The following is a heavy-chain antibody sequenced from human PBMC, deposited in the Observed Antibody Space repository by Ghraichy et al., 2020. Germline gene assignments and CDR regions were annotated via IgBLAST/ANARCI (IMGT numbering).Heavy chain of an antibody. V-gene: IGHV2-5*02. CDR2: IYWDDDK. CDR1: GFSLSTSGVG. D-gene: IGHD3-3*01. CDR3: AHSPSPHVLRFLVWLGAFDI. J-gene: IGHJ3*02. Sequence: SGPTLVKPTQTLTLTCTFSGFSLSTSGVGVGWIRQPPGKALEWLALIYWDDDKRYSPSLKSRLTITKDTSKNQVVLTMTNMDPVDTATYYCAHSPSPHVLRFLVWLGAFDIWGQGTMVTVSS.